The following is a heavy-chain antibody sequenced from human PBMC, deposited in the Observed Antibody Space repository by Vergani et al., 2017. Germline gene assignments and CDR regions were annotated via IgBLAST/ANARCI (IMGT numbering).Heavy chain of an antibody. CDR2: IHNRGKT. CDR1: GYSIGSGFY. D-gene: IGHD2-21*01. Sequence: QVRLEESGPGLVKPSETLSLTCSVSGYSIGSGFYWAWIRQSPGEGLQCLTSIHNRGKTYHNPSLKSRVSVSLDTSKHRFSLNLTSVTAPDTAVYYCARSQGDYWYFDLWGPGSLVTVSS. J-gene: IGHJ2*01. V-gene: IGHV4-38-2*01. CDR3: ARSQGDYWYFDL.